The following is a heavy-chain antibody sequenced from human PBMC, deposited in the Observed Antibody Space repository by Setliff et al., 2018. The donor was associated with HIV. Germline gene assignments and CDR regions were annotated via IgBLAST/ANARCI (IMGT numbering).Heavy chain of an antibody. J-gene: IGHJ3*01. V-gene: IGHV3-23*01. CDR3: AKPCYDYVWRPDRDAFDL. CDR2: VSPGGDAT. D-gene: IGHD3-16*01. Sequence: PGGSLRLSCAASGLIFSNYALTWVRQAPGKGLEWVSTVSPGGDATYYADSVKGRFTISRDNSKNTLYLQVNSLRAEDTAIYYCAKPCYDYVWRPDRDAFDLWGQGTMVTVSS. CDR1: GLIFSNYA.